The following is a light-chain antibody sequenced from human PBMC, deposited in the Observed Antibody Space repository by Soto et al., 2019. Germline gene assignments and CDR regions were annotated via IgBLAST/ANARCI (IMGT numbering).Light chain of an antibody. J-gene: IGKJ5*01. CDR3: QQYNKWPLIT. CDR1: QSVSNN. V-gene: IGKV3-15*01. CDR2: GAS. Sequence: EIVMTQSPATLSVSPGDRATLSCRASQSVSNNLAWFQQRPGQAPTLLIHGASTRATGLPARFSGSGSGTDYTLTISSLQSEDFALYYCQQYNKWPLITFGQGTRLEIK.